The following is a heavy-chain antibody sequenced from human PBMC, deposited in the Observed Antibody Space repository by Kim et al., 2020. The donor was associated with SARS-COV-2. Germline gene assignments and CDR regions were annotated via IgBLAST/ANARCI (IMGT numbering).Heavy chain of an antibody. CDR2: ITPFNGNT. D-gene: IGHD5-12*01. CDR1: GYTFTYRY. Sequence: SVKVSCKASGYTFTYRYLHWVRQAPGQALEWMGWITPFNGNTNYAQKFQDRVTITRDRSMSTAYMELSSLRSEDTAMYYCATPKRDGYNLDAFDIWGQGTMVTVSS. V-gene: IGHV1-45*02. CDR3: ATPKRDGYNLDAFDI. J-gene: IGHJ3*02.